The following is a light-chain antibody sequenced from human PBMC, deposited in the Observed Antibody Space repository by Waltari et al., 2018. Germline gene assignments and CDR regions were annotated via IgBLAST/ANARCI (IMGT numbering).Light chain of an antibody. V-gene: IGKV1-5*03. CDR1: QSISSW. CDR3: QQYNR. CDR2: KAS. Sequence: DIQMTQSPSTLSASVGDRVTITCRANQSISSWLAWYQQKPGKAPKLLIYKASSLESGVPSRFSGSGSGKEFTLTISSLQPDDFATYYCQQYNRFGPGTKVDIK. J-gene: IGKJ3*01.